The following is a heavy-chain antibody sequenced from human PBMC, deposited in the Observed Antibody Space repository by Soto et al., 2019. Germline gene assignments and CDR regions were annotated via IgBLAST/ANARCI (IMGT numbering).Heavy chain of an antibody. Sequence: EVQLVESGGGLVQPGGSLRLSCAASGFVFSNYWMHWVRQTPGKGLVWVSRINGDGSSTSYADSVRGRFTISRDNAENATYLQMNSLRADDTALYYCARPRVNGDSVPWGQGTLVTVSS. D-gene: IGHD4-17*01. J-gene: IGHJ5*02. CDR2: INGDGSST. V-gene: IGHV3-74*01. CDR1: GFVFSNYW. CDR3: ARPRVNGDSVP.